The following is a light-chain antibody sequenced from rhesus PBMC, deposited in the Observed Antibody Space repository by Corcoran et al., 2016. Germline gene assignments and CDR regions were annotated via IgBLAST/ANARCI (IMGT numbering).Light chain of an antibody. CDR3: WLHYSGAHV. V-gene: IGLV7-88*01. J-gene: IGLJ6*01. CDR1: AGAVTGSHY. Sequence: QAVVTQEPSLTVSPGGTVTLTCGSSAGAVTGSHYPYWFQQKPGQAPRTLIYDTTNKLSWTPARFSGSLLGSKAALTLSGAQPEDEAEYYCWLHYSGAHVLGSGTKLTVL. CDR2: DTT.